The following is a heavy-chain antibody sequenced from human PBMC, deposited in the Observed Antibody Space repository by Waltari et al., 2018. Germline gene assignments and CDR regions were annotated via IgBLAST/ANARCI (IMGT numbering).Heavy chain of an antibody. CDR2: ISSSGSTI. CDR1: GFTFSSYE. V-gene: IGHV3-48*03. J-gene: IGHJ6*02. Sequence: EVQLVESGGGLVQPGGSLRLSCAASGFTFSSYEMNWVRQAPGKGLEWVSYISSSGSTIYYADSVKCRFTSYRDNAKNSLYLQMNSLRAEDTAVYYCAGGPTILGVQGTYYYYYGMDVWGQGTTVTVSS. D-gene: IGHD3-3*01. CDR3: AGGPTILGVQGTYYYYYGMDV.